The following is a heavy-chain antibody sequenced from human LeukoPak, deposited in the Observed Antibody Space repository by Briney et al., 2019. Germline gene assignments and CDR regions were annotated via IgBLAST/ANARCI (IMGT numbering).Heavy chain of an antibody. J-gene: IGHJ4*02. CDR2: IYYSGST. CDR1: GGSISSSSYY. Sequence: SETLSLTCTVSGGSISSSSYYWGWIRQPPGKGLEWIGSIYYSGSTYYNPSLKSRVTISVDTSKNQFSLKLSSVTAADTAVYYCALGDSSGYFDYWGQGTLVTVSS. D-gene: IGHD6-19*01. V-gene: IGHV4-39*07. CDR3: ALGDSSGYFDY.